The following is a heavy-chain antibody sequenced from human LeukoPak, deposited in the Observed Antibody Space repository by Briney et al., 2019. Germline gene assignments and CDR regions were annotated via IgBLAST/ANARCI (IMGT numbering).Heavy chain of an antibody. CDR3: ARDKRYPYYFDY. V-gene: IGHV3-30-3*01. CDR2: ISYDGSNK. CDR1: GFTFSSYA. D-gene: IGHD3-16*01. Sequence: GGSLRLSCAASGFTFSSYAMRWVRQAPGKGLEWVAVISYDGSNKYYADSVKGRFTISRDNSKNTLYLQMNSLRAEDTAVYYCARDKRYPYYFDYWGQGTLVTVSS. J-gene: IGHJ4*02.